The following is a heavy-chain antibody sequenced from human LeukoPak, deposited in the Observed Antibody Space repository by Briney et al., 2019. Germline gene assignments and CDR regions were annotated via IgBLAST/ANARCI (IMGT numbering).Heavy chain of an antibody. CDR2: FYPGDSDT. J-gene: IGHJ4*02. D-gene: IGHD3-10*01. Sequence: GESLKISYKGSGYSFTSYWFRWVRQMPGKDLEWMRIFYPGDSDTRYSPSFQGQVAISADKSISTAYLQWSSLKASDTAMYYCARQKGGSGSRNFDYWGQGTLVTVSS. V-gene: IGHV5-51*01. CDR3: ARQKGGSGSRNFDY. CDR1: GYSFTSYW.